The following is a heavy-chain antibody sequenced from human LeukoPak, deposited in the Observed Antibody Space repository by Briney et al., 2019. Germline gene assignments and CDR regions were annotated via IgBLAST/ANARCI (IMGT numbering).Heavy chain of an antibody. CDR3: ATTLRTYSSSGYYFDY. CDR2: ISAYNGNT. CDR1: GYTFTGYG. D-gene: IGHD6-6*01. Sequence: ASVKVSCKASGYTFTGYGISWVRQAPGQGLEWMGWISAYNGNTNYAQKLQGRVTMTTDTSTSTAYMELSSLRSEDTAVYYCATTLRTYSSSGYYFDYWGQGTLVTVSS. J-gene: IGHJ4*02. V-gene: IGHV1-18*01.